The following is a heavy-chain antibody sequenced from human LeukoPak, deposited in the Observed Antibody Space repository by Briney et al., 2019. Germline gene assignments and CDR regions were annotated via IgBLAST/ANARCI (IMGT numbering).Heavy chain of an antibody. V-gene: IGHV3-21*01. J-gene: IGHJ4*02. Sequence: GGSLRLSCAASGFSFSSFSMNWVRQAPGKGLEWVSYISGGSSFTYYVDSVKGRFTISRDNAKNSLYLQMNSLRAEDAAVYYCARDLRYFDWLFDYWGQGTLVTVSS. CDR2: ISGGSSFT. D-gene: IGHD3-9*01. CDR1: GFSFSSFS. CDR3: ARDLRYFDWLFDY.